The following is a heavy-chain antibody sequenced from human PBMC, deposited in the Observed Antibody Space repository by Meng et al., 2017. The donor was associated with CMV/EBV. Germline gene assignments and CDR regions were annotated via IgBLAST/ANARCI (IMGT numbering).Heavy chain of an antibody. CDR2: IYYSGST. J-gene: IGHJ4*02. Sequence: SETLSLTCTVSGGSISSSSYYWGWIRQPPGKGLEWIGSIYYSGSTYYNPSLKSRVTISVDASKNQFSLKLSSVTAADTAVYYCAGGEVLGLIFDYWGQGTLVIVSS. V-gene: IGHV4-39*07. CDR1: GGSISSSSYY. CDR3: AGGEVLGLIFDY. D-gene: IGHD1-26*01.